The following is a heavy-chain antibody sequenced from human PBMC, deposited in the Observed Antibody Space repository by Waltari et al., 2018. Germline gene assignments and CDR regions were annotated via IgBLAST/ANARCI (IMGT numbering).Heavy chain of an antibody. V-gene: IGHV3-53*01. J-gene: IGHJ4*02. Sequence: EVPLVESGGGLIQSGGPLRLSCAASGLTVSRTYMAWVRQAPGKGLESVAISYSHGTTSYADSVKGRFTISRDNSKNTLFLQMSSVRVDDTAMYNCTTRVAISGVPGMPDYWGQGTLVTVSS. CDR1: GLTVSRTY. D-gene: IGHD2-15*01. CDR3: TTRVAISGVPGMPDY. CDR2: SYSHGTT.